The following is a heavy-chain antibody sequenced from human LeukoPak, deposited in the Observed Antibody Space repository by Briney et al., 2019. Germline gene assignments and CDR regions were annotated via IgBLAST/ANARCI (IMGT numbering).Heavy chain of an antibody. CDR1: GFTFSGYG. CDR2: ISYDGSNK. CDR3: AKGGVTILSYFDY. J-gene: IGHJ4*02. V-gene: IGHV3-30*18. Sequence: GRSLRLSCAASGFTFSGYGMHWVRQAPGKGLEWVAVISYDGSNKYYADSVKGRFTISRDNSKNTLYLQMNSLRAEDTAVYYCAKGGVTILSYFDYWGQGTLVTVSS. D-gene: IGHD3-3*01.